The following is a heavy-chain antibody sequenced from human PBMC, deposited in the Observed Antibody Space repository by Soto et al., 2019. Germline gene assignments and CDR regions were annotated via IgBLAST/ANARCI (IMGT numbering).Heavy chain of an antibody. V-gene: IGHV1-58*01. CDR1: GYTFTSSA. CDR3: AADRVVGATRSFAFDI. Sequence: ASVKVSCKASGYTFTSSAVQWVRQARGQRLEWIGWIVVGSGNTNYAQKFQKRVTITRDMSTSTAYMELSSLRSEDTAVYYCAADRVVGATRSFAFDIWGQGTMVTVSS. J-gene: IGHJ3*02. D-gene: IGHD1-26*01. CDR2: IVVGSGNT.